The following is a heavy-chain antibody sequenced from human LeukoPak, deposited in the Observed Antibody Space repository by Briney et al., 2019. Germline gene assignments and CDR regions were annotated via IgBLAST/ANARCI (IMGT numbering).Heavy chain of an antibody. V-gene: IGHV3-23*01. Sequence: PRGSLRLSCAASGVTFSTYAMTWVRQAPGKGLEWVSGISTSGDRTYYADSVKGRFTISRDNSNNTLYLQMNSLRAEDRGEYYCAGSAVATSCCTAVDYWGQGTLVTVSS. CDR1: GVTFSTYA. J-gene: IGHJ4*02. D-gene: IGHD6-19*01. CDR3: AGSAVATSCCTAVDY. CDR2: ISTSGDRT.